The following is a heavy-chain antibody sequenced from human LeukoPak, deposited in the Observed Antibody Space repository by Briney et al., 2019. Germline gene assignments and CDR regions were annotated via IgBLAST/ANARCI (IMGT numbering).Heavy chain of an antibody. Sequence: ASVKVSCKASGYTFTGYYMHWVRQAPGQGLEWMGWINPNSGGTNYAQKFQGRVTMTRDTSISTAYMELSRLRSDDTAMYYCARSGIAAVGTIDYWGQGTLVTVSS. V-gene: IGHV1-2*02. CDR1: GYTFTGYY. CDR2: INPNSGGT. D-gene: IGHD6-13*01. J-gene: IGHJ4*02. CDR3: ARSGIAAVGTIDY.